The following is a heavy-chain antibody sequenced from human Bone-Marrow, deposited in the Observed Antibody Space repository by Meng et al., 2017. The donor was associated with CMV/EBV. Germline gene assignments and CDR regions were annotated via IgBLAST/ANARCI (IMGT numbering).Heavy chain of an antibody. J-gene: IGHJ4*02. CDR2: IPNDEGKK. CDR3: AKSFGFGSGYDFTLGN. D-gene: IGHD5-12*01. V-gene: IGHV3-30*02. CDR1: GFIFNNFG. Sequence: GESLKISCAASGFIFNNFGMHWVRQVPGKGLAWVAYIPNDEGKKYYSDSVNGRFTISRDISRNTLFLPMNSLRVEDIAVYRCAKSFGFGSGYDFTLGNWGQGTLVTVSS.